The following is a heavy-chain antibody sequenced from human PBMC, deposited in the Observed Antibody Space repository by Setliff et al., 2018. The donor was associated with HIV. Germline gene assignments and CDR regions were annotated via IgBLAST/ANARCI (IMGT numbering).Heavy chain of an antibody. V-gene: IGHV1-69*05. Sequence: SVKVSCKASGGTFSNYGMSWVRQAPGQGLEWMGGIIPISGTANYAQKFQGRVTITTDESTSTAYMELSGLRSEDTAVYYCARDYYDSSGYQLADWFDPWGQGTLVTVSS. CDR1: GGTFSNYG. D-gene: IGHD3-22*01. CDR2: IIPISGTA. CDR3: ARDYYDSSGYQLADWFDP. J-gene: IGHJ5*02.